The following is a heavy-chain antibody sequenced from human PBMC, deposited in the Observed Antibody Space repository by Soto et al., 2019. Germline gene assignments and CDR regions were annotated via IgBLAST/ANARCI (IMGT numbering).Heavy chain of an antibody. D-gene: IGHD2-8*01. CDR2: IYYSGNT. CDR1: GGSISSYY. V-gene: IGHV4-59*08. Sequence: SETLSLTCTVSGGSISSYYWSWIRQPPGKGLEWIGYIYYSGNTNYNPSLKSRVTISVDTSKNQFSLKLSSVTAADTAVYYCARLRSGVYANYYYYYMDVWGKGTTVTVSS. J-gene: IGHJ6*03. CDR3: ARLRSGVYANYYYYYMDV.